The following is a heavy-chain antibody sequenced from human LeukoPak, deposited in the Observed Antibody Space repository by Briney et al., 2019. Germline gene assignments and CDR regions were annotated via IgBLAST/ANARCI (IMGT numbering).Heavy chain of an antibody. CDR3: ARGPTSMVRGVNKAGVFDY. CDR1: GGSFSGYY. V-gene: IGHV4-34*01. Sequence: SETLSLTCAVYGGSFSGYYWSWIRQPPGKGLEWIGEINHSGSTNYNPPLKSRVTISVDTSKNQFSLKLSSVTAADTAVYYCARGPTSMVRGVNKAGVFDYWGQGTLVTVSS. CDR2: INHSGST. J-gene: IGHJ4*02. D-gene: IGHD3-10*01.